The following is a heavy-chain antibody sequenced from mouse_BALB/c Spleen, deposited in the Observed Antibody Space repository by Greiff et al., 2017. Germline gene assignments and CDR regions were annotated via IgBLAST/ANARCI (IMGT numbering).Heavy chain of an antibody. CDR3: ARRAGTGPVDY. CDR2: IDTSDSYT. CDR1: GYTFTDYW. V-gene: IGHV1-69*01. J-gene: IGHJ2*01. Sequence: QVQLQQPGAELVMPGASVKMSCKASGYTFTDYWMHWVKQRPGQGLVWIGAIDTSDSYTSYNQKFKGKATLTVDESSSTAYMQLSSLTSEDSAVYYCARRAGTGPVDYWGQGTTLTVSS. D-gene: IGHD3-3*01.